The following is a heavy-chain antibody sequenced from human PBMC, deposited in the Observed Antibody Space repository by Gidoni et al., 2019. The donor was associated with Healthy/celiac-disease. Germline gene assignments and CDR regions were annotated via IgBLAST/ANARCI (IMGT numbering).Heavy chain of an antibody. CDR1: GYTLTELS. Sequence: QVQLVQSGAEGKKPGASVKVSYKVSGYTLTELSMHWVRPAPGKGLEWMGGFDPEDGETIYAQKFQGRVTMTEDTSTDTAYMELSSLRSDDTAVYSCATVGRYYYYYGMDVWGQGTTVTVSS. CDR3: ATVGRYYYYYGMDV. V-gene: IGHV1-24*01. CDR2: FDPEDGET. J-gene: IGHJ6*02.